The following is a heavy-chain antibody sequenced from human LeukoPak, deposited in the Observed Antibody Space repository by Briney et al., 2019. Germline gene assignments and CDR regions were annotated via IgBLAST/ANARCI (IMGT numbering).Heavy chain of an antibody. J-gene: IGHJ4*02. CDR3: AKEFYYESAGSAPLDY. CDR2: IYHSGST. V-gene: IGHV4-30-2*01. CDR1: GGSISSGGYY. Sequence: SETLSLTCTVSGGSISSGGYYWSWIRQPPGKGLEWIGYIYHSGSTYYNPSLKSRVTISVDTSKNQFSLKLSSMTAADTAVYYCAKEFYYESAGSAPLDYWGQGTLVTVS. D-gene: IGHD3-22*01.